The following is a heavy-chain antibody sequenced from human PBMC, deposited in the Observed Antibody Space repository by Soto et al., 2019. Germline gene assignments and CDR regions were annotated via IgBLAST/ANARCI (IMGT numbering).Heavy chain of an antibody. Sequence: ASETLSLTCTVSGGSISSGGYYWNWIRQHPGKGLEWIGYIYYSGSTYYNPSLKSRVTISVDTSKNQFSLKLSSVTAADTAVYYCARRGYYYDSSGYPSVWYWGQGTLVTVS. J-gene: IGHJ4*02. V-gene: IGHV4-31*03. D-gene: IGHD3-22*01. CDR3: ARRGYYYDSSGYPSVWY. CDR1: GGSISSGGYY. CDR2: IYYSGST.